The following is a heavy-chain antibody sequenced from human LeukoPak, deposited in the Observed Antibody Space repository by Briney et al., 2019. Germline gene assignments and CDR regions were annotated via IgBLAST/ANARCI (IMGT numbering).Heavy chain of an antibody. V-gene: IGHV3-33*01. CDR2: IWYDGSNK. D-gene: IGHD2-21*02. Sequence: GGSLRLSCAASGFTFSSYGMHWVRQAPGKGLEWVAVIWYDGSNKYYADSVKGRFTISRDNSKNTLYLQMNSLRAEDTAVYYCARNAPVVVTAIFDYWGQGTLVTVSS. J-gene: IGHJ4*02. CDR3: ARNAPVVVTAIFDY. CDR1: GFTFSSYG.